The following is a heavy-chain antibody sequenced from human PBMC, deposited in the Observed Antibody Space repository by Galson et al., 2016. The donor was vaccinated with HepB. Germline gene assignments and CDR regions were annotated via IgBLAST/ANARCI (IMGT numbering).Heavy chain of an antibody. Sequence: SLRLSCAASGLTFRSYAFSWLRQAPGKGLEWVAVISFDGSNAYYGDSVKGRFTISRDNSKNTLNLQMNSLRAEDTAVYYCAKVATPNRNYENWFDSWGQGTLVTVSS. J-gene: IGHJ5*01. D-gene: IGHD4-11*01. V-gene: IGHV3-30*18. CDR3: AKVATPNRNYENWFDS. CDR2: ISFDGSNA. CDR1: GLTFRSYA.